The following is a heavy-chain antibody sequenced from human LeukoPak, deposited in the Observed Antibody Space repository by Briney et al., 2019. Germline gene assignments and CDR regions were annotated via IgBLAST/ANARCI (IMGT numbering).Heavy chain of an antibody. Sequence: WGSLRLSCAASGFTFSSYGMHWVGQAPGKGLAGVAFIRYDGSNKYYADSVKGRFTISRDNSKNTLYLQMNSLRAEDTAVYYCAKDDPDSSGYHSLWAFDICGQGTMVTVSS. V-gene: IGHV3-30*02. D-gene: IGHD3-22*01. CDR3: AKDDPDSSGYHSLWAFDI. CDR1: GFTFSSYG. J-gene: IGHJ3*02. CDR2: IRYDGSNK.